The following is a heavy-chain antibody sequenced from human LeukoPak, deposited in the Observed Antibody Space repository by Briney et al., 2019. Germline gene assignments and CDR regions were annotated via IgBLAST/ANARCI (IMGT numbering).Heavy chain of an antibody. J-gene: IGHJ4*02. V-gene: IGHV3-64*01. Sequence: GGSLTLSCAASGFPFSNYAMQWVRQAPGKGLEYVSGISSNGGTTVYANSVKGRFTISRDNSKNTLYLQMGSLRAEDMAVYYCARDGVATNDCWGQGTLVTVSS. CDR2: ISSNGGTT. D-gene: IGHD5-24*01. CDR1: GFPFSNYA. CDR3: ARDGVATNDC.